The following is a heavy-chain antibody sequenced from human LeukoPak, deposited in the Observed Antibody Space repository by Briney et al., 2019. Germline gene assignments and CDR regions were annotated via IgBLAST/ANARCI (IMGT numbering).Heavy chain of an antibody. Sequence: GGSLRLSCAASGFTFSSYEMNWVRQAPGQGLEWVSYISSCGSTINYADSVKGRFTISRDNAKNSMYLQMNSLRAEDTAVYYCATNGYIVVVPAAMESINEDYWGQGTLVTVSS. D-gene: IGHD2-2*01. V-gene: IGHV3-48*03. J-gene: IGHJ4*02. CDR1: GFTFSSYE. CDR3: ATNGYIVVVPAAMESINEDY. CDR2: ISSCGSTI.